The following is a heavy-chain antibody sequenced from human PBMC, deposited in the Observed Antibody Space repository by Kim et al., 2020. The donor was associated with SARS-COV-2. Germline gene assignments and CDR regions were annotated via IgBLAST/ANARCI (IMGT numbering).Heavy chain of an antibody. J-gene: IGHJ4*02. CDR2: IKSKTDGGTT. CDR3: TTGFNGWLYYFDY. V-gene: IGHV3-15*01. D-gene: IGHD6-19*01. Sequence: GGSLRLSCAASGFTFSNAWMSWVRQAPGKGLEWVGRIKSKTDGGTTDYAAPVKGRFTISRDDSKNTLYLQMNSLKTEDTAVYYCTTGFNGWLYYFDYWGQGTLVTVSS. CDR1: GFTFSNAW.